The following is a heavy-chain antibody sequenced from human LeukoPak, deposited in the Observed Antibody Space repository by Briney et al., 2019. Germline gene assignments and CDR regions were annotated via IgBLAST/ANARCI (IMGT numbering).Heavy chain of an antibody. CDR3: ARDHIYDFRIVGATMERNYFDY. V-gene: IGHV3-11*04. CDR1: GFTFSDYY. D-gene: IGHD1-26*01. J-gene: IGHJ4*02. CDR2: ISSSGSTI. Sequence: GGSLRLSCAASGFTFSDYYMSWIRQAPGKGLEWVSYISSSGSTIYYADSVKGRFTISRDNAKNSLYLQMNSLRAEDTAVYYCARDHIYDFRIVGATMERNYFDYWGQGTLVTVSS.